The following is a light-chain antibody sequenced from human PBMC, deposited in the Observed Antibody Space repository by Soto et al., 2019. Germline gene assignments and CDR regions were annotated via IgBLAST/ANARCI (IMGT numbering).Light chain of an antibody. CDR2: GNS. CDR1: SSNIGAGYD. Sequence: QSVLTQPPSVSGAPVQRVTISCTGSSSNIGAGYDVHWYQQLPGTAPKLLIYGNSNRPSGVPDRFSGSKSGTSASLAITGLQAEDEADYYCQSYDSSLXGSGVFGTGXKVTVL. V-gene: IGLV1-40*01. J-gene: IGLJ1*01. CDR3: QSYDSSLXGSGV.